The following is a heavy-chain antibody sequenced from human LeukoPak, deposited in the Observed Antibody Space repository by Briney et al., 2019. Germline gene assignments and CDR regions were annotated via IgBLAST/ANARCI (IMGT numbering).Heavy chain of an antibody. J-gene: IGHJ4*02. D-gene: IGHD6-13*01. V-gene: IGHV3-64*01. CDR1: GFTFSNYA. Sequence: GGSLRLSCGASGFTFSNYAMHWVRQAPGKGLEYVSAISSNGGSTYYANSVKGKFTISRDNSKNTLYLQMGSLRAEDMAVYYCASRADSSWYGGDYFDYWGQGTLVTVPS. CDR2: ISSNGGST. CDR3: ASRADSSWYGGDYFDY.